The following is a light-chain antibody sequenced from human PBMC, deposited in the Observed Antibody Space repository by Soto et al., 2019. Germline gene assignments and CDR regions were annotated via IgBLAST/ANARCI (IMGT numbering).Light chain of an antibody. Sequence: DIQITQSPSSLSASVGDSVTITCQASQGISTYVNWYQQKAGKAPKILIYDTSNLEPGVPSRFSGSRSGTHFTFTITSLQPEDFATYYCQQYADVPLTFGGGTKVDIK. J-gene: IGKJ4*01. CDR2: DTS. CDR3: QQYADVPLT. CDR1: QGISTY. V-gene: IGKV1-33*01.